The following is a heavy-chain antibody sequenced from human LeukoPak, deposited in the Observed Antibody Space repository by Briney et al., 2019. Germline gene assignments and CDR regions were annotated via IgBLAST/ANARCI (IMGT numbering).Heavy chain of an antibody. CDR2: ISGRTGST. D-gene: IGHD5-12*01. CDR3: AKCGNSGCHLIDY. Sequence: GGSLRLSCAASGFTFSTNAMSWVRQAPGKGLEWVSAISGRTGSTYYSDSVKGRFTISRDNSKSTLYLQMDSLRAEDTAVYYCAKCGNSGCHLIDYWGQGTQVTVSS. J-gene: IGHJ4*02. CDR1: GFTFSTNA. V-gene: IGHV3-23*01.